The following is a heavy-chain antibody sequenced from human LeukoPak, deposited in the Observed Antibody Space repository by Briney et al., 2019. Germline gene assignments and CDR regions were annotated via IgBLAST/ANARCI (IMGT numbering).Heavy chain of an antibody. CDR1: GGSFSGYY. CDR3: ARRSSGRVRKQFDY. J-gene: IGHJ4*02. D-gene: IGHD6-19*01. V-gene: IGHV4-34*01. CDR2: INHSGST. Sequence: PSETLSLTCAVYGGSFSGYYWSWIRQPPGKGLEWIGEINHSGSTNYNPSLKSRVTISVDTSKNQFSLKLSSVTAADTAVYYCARRSSGRVRKQFDYWGQGTLVTVSS.